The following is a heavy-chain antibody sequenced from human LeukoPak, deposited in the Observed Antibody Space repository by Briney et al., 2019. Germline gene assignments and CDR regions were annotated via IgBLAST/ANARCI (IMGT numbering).Heavy chain of an antibody. CDR2: IWNDGSNK. J-gene: IGHJ3*02. Sequence: GGSLRLSCGASGFXFSSYGIHWVRQAPGKGLEWVAVIWNDGSNKYYADSVKGRFTISRDNSKNTLYLQMNSLRAEDTAVYYCARPSGTWGAFDIWGHGTMVTVSS. CDR3: ARPSGTWGAFDI. CDR1: GFXFSSYG. V-gene: IGHV3-33*01. D-gene: IGHD2-15*01.